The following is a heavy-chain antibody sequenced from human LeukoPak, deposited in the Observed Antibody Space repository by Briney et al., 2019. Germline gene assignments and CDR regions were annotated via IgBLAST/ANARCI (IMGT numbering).Heavy chain of an antibody. CDR1: GGTLSSYA. D-gene: IGHD3-22*01. CDR2: IIPIFGTA. CDR3: ARFLSMIVI. J-gene: IGHJ4*02. Sequence: ASVKVSCKASGGTLSSYAISWVRQAPGQGLAWMGGIIPIFGTANYAQKFQGRVTITADESTSTAYMELSSLRSEDTAVYYCARFLSMIVIWGQGTLVTVSS. V-gene: IGHV1-69*13.